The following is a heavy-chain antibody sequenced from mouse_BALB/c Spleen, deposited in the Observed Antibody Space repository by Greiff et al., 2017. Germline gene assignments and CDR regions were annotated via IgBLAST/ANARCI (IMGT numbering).Heavy chain of an antibody. J-gene: IGHJ2*01. D-gene: IGHD3-3*01. CDR2: ISSGGSYT. CDR3: ARRGGTDYFDY. CDR1: GFTFSSYG. V-gene: IGHV5-6*02. Sequence: EVKLVESGGDLVKPGGSLKLSCAASGFTFSSYGMSWVRQTPDKRLEWVATISSGGSYTYYPDSVKGRFTISRDNAKNTLYLQMSSLKSEDTAMYYCARRGGTDYFDYWGQGTTLTVSS.